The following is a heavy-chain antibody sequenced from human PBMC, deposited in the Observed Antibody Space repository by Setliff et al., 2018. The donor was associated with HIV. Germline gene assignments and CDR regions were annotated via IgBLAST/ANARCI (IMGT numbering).Heavy chain of an antibody. CDR2: IDPHTGGP. D-gene: IGHD1-26*01. CDR1: GYTFTGHY. CDR3: ARGWEGGMDY. J-gene: IGHJ4*02. Sequence: ASVKVSCKASGYTFTGHYMHWVRQAPGQGLQWMGWIDPHTGGPQYSQKFLGRVTMTRDTSISTVYMELTSLRSDDTAVYYCARGWEGGMDYWGQGTLVTVSS. V-gene: IGHV1-2*02.